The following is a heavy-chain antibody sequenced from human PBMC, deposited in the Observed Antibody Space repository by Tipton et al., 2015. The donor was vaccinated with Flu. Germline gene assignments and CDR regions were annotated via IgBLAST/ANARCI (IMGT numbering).Heavy chain of an antibody. V-gene: IGHV3-7*01. Sequence: GSLRLSCAASGFTFSSYWMSWVRQAPGKGLEWVANIKQDGSEKYYVDSVKGRFTISRDNAKNSLYLQMNSLRAEDTAVYYCARRDGYNYPNSFDYWGQGTLVTVSS. J-gene: IGHJ4*02. CDR3: ARRDGYNYPNSFDY. CDR2: IKQDGSEK. D-gene: IGHD5-24*01. CDR1: GFTFSSYW.